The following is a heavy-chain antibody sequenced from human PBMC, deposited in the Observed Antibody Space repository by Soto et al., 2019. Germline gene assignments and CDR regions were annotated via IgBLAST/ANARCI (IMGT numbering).Heavy chain of an antibody. CDR1: GGSFSGYY. V-gene: IGHV4-34*01. J-gene: IGHJ4*02. D-gene: IGHD1-26*01. CDR3: ARGVPLRLVGQTDAPDKYYFDS. CDR2: INHSGST. Sequence: SETLSLTCAVYGGSFSGYYSTWIRQSPGKGLEWFGQINHSGSTNYNPSLKSRVTISVDTSKNQFSLKLSSMTAADTAVYYCARGVPLRLVGQTDAPDKYYFDSWGLGTLVTVSS.